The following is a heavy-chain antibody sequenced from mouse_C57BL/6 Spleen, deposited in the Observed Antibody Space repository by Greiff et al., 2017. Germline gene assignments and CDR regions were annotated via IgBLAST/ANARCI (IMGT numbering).Heavy chain of an antibody. V-gene: IGHV1-42*01. Sequence: EVQLQQSGPELVKPGASVKISCKASGYSFTGYYMNWVKQSPEKSLEWIGEINPSTGGTTYNQKFKAKATLTVGKSSSTAYMQLKSLTSEVTAVYYCSRSQGRSTMVTTEGVYYAMDYWGQGPSVTVSS. CDR1: GYSFTGYY. D-gene: IGHD2-2*01. CDR2: INPSTGGT. CDR3: SRSQGRSTMVTTEGVYYAMDY. J-gene: IGHJ4*01.